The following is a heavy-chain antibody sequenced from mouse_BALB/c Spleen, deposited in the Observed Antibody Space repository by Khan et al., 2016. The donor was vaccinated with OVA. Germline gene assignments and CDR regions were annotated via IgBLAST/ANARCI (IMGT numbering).Heavy chain of an antibody. D-gene: IGHD2-3*01. Sequence: DVKLQESGPGLVKPSQSLSLTCSVTDYSITSGFYWNWIRQFPGNKLEWMGYISYDGSNNFNPSLQNRIPITRDTSENQFFMMLISVTTEDTATDCCARGYAGYYFAYWGQGTLVTVSA. CDR2: ISYDGSN. V-gene: IGHV3-6*02. CDR3: ARGYAGYYFAY. J-gene: IGHJ3*01. CDR1: DYSITSGFY.